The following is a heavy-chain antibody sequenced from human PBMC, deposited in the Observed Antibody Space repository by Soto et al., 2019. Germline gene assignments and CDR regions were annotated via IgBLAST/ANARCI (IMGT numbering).Heavy chain of an antibody. J-gene: IGHJ4*02. CDR2: IYYSGST. CDR1: GGSISSGGYY. D-gene: IGHD1-26*01. V-gene: IGHV4-31*03. Sequence: PSETLSLTCTVSGGSISSGGYYWSWIRQHPGKGLEWIGYIYYSGSTYYNPSLKSRVTISVDTSKNQFSLKLSSVTAADTAVYYCARDSGQWELFFDYWGQGALVTVSS. CDR3: ARDSGQWELFFDY.